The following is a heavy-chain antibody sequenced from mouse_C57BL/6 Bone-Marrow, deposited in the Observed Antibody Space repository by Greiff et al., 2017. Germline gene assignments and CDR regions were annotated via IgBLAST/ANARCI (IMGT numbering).Heavy chain of an antibody. CDR3: ARWLLPD. Sequence: LVESGAELARPGASVKLSCKASGYTFTSYGISWVKQRTGPGLEWIGEISPRSGNNYYNEKFKGKATLTADKSSSTSYMELRSLTSEDSAVYFCARWLLPDWGQGTTLTVSS. D-gene: IGHD2-3*01. CDR2: ISPRSGNN. J-gene: IGHJ2*01. CDR1: GYTFTSYG. V-gene: IGHV1-81*01.